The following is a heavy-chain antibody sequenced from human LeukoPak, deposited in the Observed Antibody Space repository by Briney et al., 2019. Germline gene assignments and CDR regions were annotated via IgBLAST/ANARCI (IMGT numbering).Heavy chain of an antibody. V-gene: IGHV3-33*08. Sequence: PGGSLRLSCAASGFTVSSNHMSWVRQAPGKGLEWVAVIWYDGSIKYYADSVKGRFTISRDNSKNTLNLQMNSLRVEDTAVYYCARAVGPFDFWGQGTIVIVSS. CDR1: GFTVSSNH. CDR3: ARAVGPFDF. J-gene: IGHJ3*01. CDR2: IWYDGSIK.